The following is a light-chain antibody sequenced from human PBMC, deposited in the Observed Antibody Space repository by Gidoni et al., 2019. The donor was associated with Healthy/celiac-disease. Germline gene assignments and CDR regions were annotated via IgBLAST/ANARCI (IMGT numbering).Light chain of an antibody. Sequence: DIQMTQSPSSLSASVGDRVTITCRASQSISRYLNWYKQNPGKAPKLLIYAASSLQSGVTSRFRGSGSGTDFTLTISSLQPEDFATYYCQQSHSTPRTFGQGTKLEIK. CDR2: AAS. V-gene: IGKV1-39*01. CDR3: QQSHSTPRT. J-gene: IGKJ2*01. CDR1: QSISRY.